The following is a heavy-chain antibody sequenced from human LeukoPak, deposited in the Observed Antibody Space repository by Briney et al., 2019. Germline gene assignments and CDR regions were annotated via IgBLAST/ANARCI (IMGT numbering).Heavy chain of an antibody. V-gene: IGHV3-30*02. J-gene: IGHJ4*02. CDR1: GFTFNSYG. Sequence: GGSLRLSCAASGFTFNSYGMHWVRQAPGKGLEWVAFIQYAGSDKYYADSVKGRFTISRDDSKSIAYLQMNSLKAEDTAVYFCTGSFGELSFFDSWGQGTLVTVSS. CDR2: IQYAGSDK. D-gene: IGHD3-10*01. CDR3: TGSFGELSFFDS.